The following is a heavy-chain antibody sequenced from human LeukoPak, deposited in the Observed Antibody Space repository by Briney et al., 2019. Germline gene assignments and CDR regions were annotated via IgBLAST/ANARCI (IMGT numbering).Heavy chain of an antibody. D-gene: IGHD6-19*01. Sequence: GASVKVSCKASGGTFSSYVISWVRQAPGQGLEWMGGIIPIFGTANYAQKFQGRVTITADKSTSTAYMELSSLRSEDTAVYYCAREGDSGWSFDYWGQGTLATVSS. J-gene: IGHJ4*02. V-gene: IGHV1-69*06. CDR1: GGTFSSYV. CDR2: IIPIFGTA. CDR3: AREGDSGWSFDY.